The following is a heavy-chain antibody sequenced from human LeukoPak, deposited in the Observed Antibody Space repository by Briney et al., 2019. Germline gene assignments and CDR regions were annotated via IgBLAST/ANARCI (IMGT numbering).Heavy chain of an antibody. J-gene: IGHJ4*02. V-gene: IGHV4-59*08. CDR1: GGPFSNYY. Sequence: SETLSLTCTVSGGPFSNYYWTWIRQSPGKGLEWIGSTSYIGKINYNPSLKTRVTISVESSKGQFSLKLSSVTAADTAVYYCARRGVPSKFYYFDSWGQGTLVTVSS. CDR2: TSYIGKI. D-gene: IGHD2-2*01. CDR3: ARRGVPSKFYYFDS.